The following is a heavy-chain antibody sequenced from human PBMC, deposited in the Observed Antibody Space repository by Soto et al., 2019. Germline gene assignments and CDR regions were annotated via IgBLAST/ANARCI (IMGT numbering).Heavy chain of an antibody. D-gene: IGHD7-27*01. CDR2: IYHSGST. V-gene: IGHV4-30-2*01. CDR3: ARVPGP. Sequence: SATLSLTCAFACIPISSGGYSWICFRQPPGKGLEWIGYIYHSGSTYYNPSLKSRVTISVDRSKNQFSLNLCSVTAADTAVYYCARVPGPWGQGTLVTV. J-gene: IGHJ5*02. CDR1: CIPISSGGYS.